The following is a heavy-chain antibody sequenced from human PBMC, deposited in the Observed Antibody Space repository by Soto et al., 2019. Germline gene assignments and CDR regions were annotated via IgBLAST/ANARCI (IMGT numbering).Heavy chain of an antibody. CDR2: INHIGST. V-gene: IGHV4-34*01. J-gene: IGHJ5*02. CDR3: ARGAQRLVHNWFDR. Sequence: SETLSRTCAVYGGSFSGYYWSWIRQPPGTLLEWIGEINHIGSTNYNPSLKSLVTISVDTSKNQFSLKLSSLTAANTAVYSCARGAQRLVHNWFDRWRQGTRVTVSS. D-gene: IGHD6-13*01. CDR1: GGSFSGYY.